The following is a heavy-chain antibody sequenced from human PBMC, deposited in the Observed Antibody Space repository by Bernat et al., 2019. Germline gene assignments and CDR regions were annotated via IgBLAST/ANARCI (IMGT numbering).Heavy chain of an antibody. CDR1: GSTLPELS. D-gene: IGHD3-10*01. V-gene: IGHV1-24*01. J-gene: IGHJ5*02. CDR2: FDPEDGET. CDR3: ATPWFGEHWFDP. Sequence: QFQLVQSGAEVKKPGATVKVSCKVSGSTLPELSMHWVRQPPGKGLGWMGGFDPEDGETIYAQKFQGRVTMTEDTSTDTAYMELSSLRSEDTAVYYCATPWFGEHWFDPWGQGTLVTVSS.